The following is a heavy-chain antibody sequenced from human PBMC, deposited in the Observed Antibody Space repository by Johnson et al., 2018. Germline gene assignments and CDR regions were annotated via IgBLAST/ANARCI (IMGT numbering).Heavy chain of an antibody. CDR1: GYRFTNNW. V-gene: IGHV5-51*01. D-gene: IGHD6-19*01. CDR3: ARLPSKAVAVYSGMDV. CDR2: IYHGDSET. J-gene: IGHJ6*04. Sequence: VQLQESGAEVTKPGQSLNISCTASGYRFTNNWIGWVRQMPGKGLEWMGSIYHGDSETRLGPSFKGRVTISADKSISTDYLQLSSLKASDTAMYYCARLPSKAVAVYSGMDVWGKGTTVSVSS.